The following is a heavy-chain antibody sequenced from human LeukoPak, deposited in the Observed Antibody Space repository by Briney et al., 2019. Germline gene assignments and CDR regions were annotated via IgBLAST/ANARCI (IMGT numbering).Heavy chain of an antibody. J-gene: IGHJ4*02. CDR2: ISGSSNTI. D-gene: IGHD2-15*01. CDR3: ATVNRISSTFDS. CDR1: GFTFSSYS. Sequence: PGGSLRLSCAASGFTFSSYSMTWLRQAPGKGLEWLSYISGSSNTITYADSVRGRFTISRDNAKSSLYLQMNSLRADDTAVYYCATVNRISSTFDSWGQGAVVTVSS. V-gene: IGHV3-48*04.